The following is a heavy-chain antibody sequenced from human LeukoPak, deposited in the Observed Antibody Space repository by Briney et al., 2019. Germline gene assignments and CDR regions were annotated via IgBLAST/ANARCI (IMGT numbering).Heavy chain of an antibody. CDR3: ASNGGYDWHWYYDL. Sequence: PGGSLRLSCGASGFAFSSYALTWVRQVPGKGLEWVSAISDSGGTTYYADSVKGRFTISRDNSKNTLYLQMNSLRAEDTAVYYCASNGGYDWHWYYDLWGRGTLVTVSS. J-gene: IGHJ2*01. V-gene: IGHV3-23*01. CDR2: ISDSGGTT. CDR1: GFAFSSYA. D-gene: IGHD5-12*01.